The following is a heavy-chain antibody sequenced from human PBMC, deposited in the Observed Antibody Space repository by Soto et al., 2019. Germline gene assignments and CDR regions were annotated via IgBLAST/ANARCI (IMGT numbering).Heavy chain of an antibody. CDR2: INPSGGST. Sequence: ASVKVSCKASGYTFTSYYMHWVRQAPGQGLEWMGIINPSGGSTSYAQKFQGRVTMTRDTSTSTVYMELSSLRSEDTAVYYCARASRIAVAHLAYYYYYGMDVWGQGTTVTVSS. J-gene: IGHJ6*02. CDR3: ARASRIAVAHLAYYYYYGMDV. CDR1: GYTFTSYY. D-gene: IGHD6-19*01. V-gene: IGHV1-46*01.